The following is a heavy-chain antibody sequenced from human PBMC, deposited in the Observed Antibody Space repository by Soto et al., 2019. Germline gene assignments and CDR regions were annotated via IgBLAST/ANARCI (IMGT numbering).Heavy chain of an antibody. J-gene: IGHJ5*02. D-gene: IGHD2-2*01. V-gene: IGHV1-2*02. CDR2: INPNSGGT. CDR3: ARALVVPAAIVGSGWFDP. CDR1: GYTFTGYY. Sequence: AASVKVSCKASGYTFTGYYMHCVRQAPGQGLEWMGWINPNSGGTNYAQKFQGRVTMTRDTSISTAYMELSRLRSDDTAVYYCARALVVPAAIVGSGWFDPWGQGTLVTVSS.